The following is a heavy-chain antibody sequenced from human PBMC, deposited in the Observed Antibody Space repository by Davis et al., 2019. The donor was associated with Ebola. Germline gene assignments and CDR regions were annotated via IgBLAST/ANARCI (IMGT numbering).Heavy chain of an antibody. CDR2: ISYDGSNK. V-gene: IGHV3-30-3*01. Sequence: GESLKISCAASGFTFSSYAMHWVRQAPGKGLEWVAVISYDGSNKYYADSVKGRFTISRDNSKNTLYLQMNSLRAEDTAVYYCAKGTWADYWGQGTLATVSS. D-gene: IGHD2-2*01. J-gene: IGHJ4*02. CDR1: GFTFSSYA. CDR3: AKGTWADY.